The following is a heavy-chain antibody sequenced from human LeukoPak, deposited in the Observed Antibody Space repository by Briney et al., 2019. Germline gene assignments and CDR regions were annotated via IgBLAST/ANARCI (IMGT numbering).Heavy chain of an antibody. D-gene: IGHD5-18*01. J-gene: IGHJ4*02. V-gene: IGHV4-39*07. CDR3: GGGGGYSYGSPFDY. Sequence: PSETLSLTCTVSGGSISSSSYYWGWIRQPPGKGLEWIGSIYYSGSTYYNPSLKSRVTISVDTSKNQFSLKLSSVTAAGTAVHYWGGGGGYSYGSPFDYWGQGTLVTVSS. CDR1: GGSISSSSYY. CDR2: IYYSGST.